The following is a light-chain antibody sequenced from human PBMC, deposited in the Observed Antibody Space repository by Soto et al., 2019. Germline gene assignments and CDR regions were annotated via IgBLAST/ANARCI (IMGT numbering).Light chain of an antibody. CDR2: VTS. V-gene: IGKV3D-20*02. J-gene: IGKJ1*01. Sequence: EIVLTQSPGTLSLSPGERATLSCRASQSVSSSYLAWYQQKPGQAPRLLIYVTSNRATGIPARFSGSGSGTDYTLTISRLEPEDSAVYYCHQRQSWPRKFGQGTKLDIK. CDR3: HQRQSWPRK. CDR1: QSVSSSY.